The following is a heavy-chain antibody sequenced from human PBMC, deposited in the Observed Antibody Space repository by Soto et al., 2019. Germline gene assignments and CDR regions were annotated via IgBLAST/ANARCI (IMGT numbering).Heavy chain of an antibody. D-gene: IGHD6-6*01. Sequence: QVQLVQSGAEVKKPGASVKVSCKASGYTFTSYYMHWVRQAPGQGLEWMGIINPSGGSTSYAQKFQGRVTITRDTSTSTVYMELSSLRSEDTAVYYCARVGSSPDFDFWGQGTLVTVSS. CDR1: GYTFTSYY. CDR2: INPSGGST. V-gene: IGHV1-46*01. CDR3: ARVGSSPDFDF. J-gene: IGHJ4*02.